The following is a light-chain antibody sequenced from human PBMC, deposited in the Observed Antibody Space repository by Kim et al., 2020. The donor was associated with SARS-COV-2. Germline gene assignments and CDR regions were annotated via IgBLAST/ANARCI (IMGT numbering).Light chain of an antibody. CDR3: QQRILWPIA. CDR1: QSVRSD. V-gene: IGKV3-11*01. Sequence: WSPGESATLSGRASQSVRSDLAWYQKKPGQAPRLGMYDAATRATGIPARFSGSGSGTDFTLTISTLEREDSAAYYCQQRILWPIACGQETRLEIK. J-gene: IGKJ5*01. CDR2: DAA.